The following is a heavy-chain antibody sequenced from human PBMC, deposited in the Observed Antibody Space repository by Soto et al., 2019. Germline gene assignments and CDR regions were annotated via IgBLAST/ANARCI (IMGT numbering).Heavy chain of an antibody. CDR3: ARDRGSIAVAGNFAY. D-gene: IGHD6-19*01. Sequence: QVPLVQSGAEVKKPGASVKVSCKASGYTFTGYYMHWVRQAPGQGLEWMGWINPNSGGTNYAQKLQGWVTMTRDTSISTAYMELSRLRSDDTAVYYCARDRGSIAVAGNFAYWGQGTLVTVSS. V-gene: IGHV1-2*04. CDR2: INPNSGGT. J-gene: IGHJ4*02. CDR1: GYTFTGYY.